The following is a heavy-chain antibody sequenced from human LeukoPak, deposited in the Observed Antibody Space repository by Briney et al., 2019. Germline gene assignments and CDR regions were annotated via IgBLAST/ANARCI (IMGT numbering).Heavy chain of an antibody. CDR2: VSDRGTNT. CDR1: GFTFSNYA. Sequence: GGSLRLSCTASGFTFSNYAMIWVRQAPGKGLEWVAAVSDRGTNTYYADSVRGRFTISRDNSKNSLYLQINSLRAEDTAVFYCAKDFRGNPLLGMDVWGQGTTVTVSS. J-gene: IGHJ6*02. V-gene: IGHV3-23*01. CDR3: AKDFRGNPLLGMDV. D-gene: IGHD3-10*01.